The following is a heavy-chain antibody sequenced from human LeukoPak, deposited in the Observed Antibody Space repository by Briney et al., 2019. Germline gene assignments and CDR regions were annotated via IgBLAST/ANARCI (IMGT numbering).Heavy chain of an antibody. CDR2: ISSSSSYI. CDR3: ARDRDIAAAGPDAFDI. CDR1: GFTFSSYS. V-gene: IGHV3-21*01. Sequence: GGSLRLSCAASGFTFSSYSMNWVRQAPGKGLEWVSSISSSSSYIYYADSVKGRFTISRDNAKNSLYLQMNSLRAEDTAVYYCARDRDIAAAGPDAFDIWGQGTMVTVSS. J-gene: IGHJ3*02. D-gene: IGHD6-13*01.